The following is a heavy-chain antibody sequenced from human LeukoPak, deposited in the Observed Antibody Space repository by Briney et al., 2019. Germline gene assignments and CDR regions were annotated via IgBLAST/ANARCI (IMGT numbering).Heavy chain of an antibody. CDR1: GGSFSGYY. CDR2: INHSGST. Sequence: SATLSLTCAVYGGSFSGYYWSWIRQPPGKGLEWIGEINHSGSTNYNPSLKSRVTISVDTSKNQFSLKLSSVTAADTAVYYCARRRSYVWGSYQLSLGNWFDPWGQGTLVTVSS. CDR3: ARRRSYVWGSYQLSLGNWFDP. V-gene: IGHV4-34*01. J-gene: IGHJ5*02. D-gene: IGHD3-16*02.